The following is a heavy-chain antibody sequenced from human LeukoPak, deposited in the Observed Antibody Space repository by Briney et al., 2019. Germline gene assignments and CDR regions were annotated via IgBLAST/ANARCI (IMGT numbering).Heavy chain of an antibody. CDR1: GFTVSSNF. D-gene: IGHD1-26*01. CDR2: IYTSGIT. CDR3: AREDAGGTYSFDY. Sequence: GGSLTLSCAASGFTVSSNFMSWVRQAPGKGPEWVSVIYTSGITYYADSVRGRFTISRDNSKNTLYLQMDSLTAEDTAVYYCAREDAGGTYSFDYWGQGILVTVSS. V-gene: IGHV3-66*01. J-gene: IGHJ4*02.